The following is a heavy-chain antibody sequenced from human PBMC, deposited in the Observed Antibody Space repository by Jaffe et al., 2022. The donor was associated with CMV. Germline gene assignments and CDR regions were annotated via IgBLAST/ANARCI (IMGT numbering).Heavy chain of an antibody. V-gene: IGHV3-48*03. J-gene: IGHJ4*02. CDR2: ISSSGSTI. Sequence: EVQLVESGGGLVQPGGSLRLSCAASGFTFSSYEMNWVRQAPGKGLEWVSYISSSGSTIYYADSVKGRFTISRDNAKNSLYLQMNSLRAEDTAVYYCARGAYSSGWYGYFDYWGQGTLVTVSS. CDR3: ARGAYSSGWYGYFDY. CDR1: GFTFSSYE. D-gene: IGHD6-19*01.